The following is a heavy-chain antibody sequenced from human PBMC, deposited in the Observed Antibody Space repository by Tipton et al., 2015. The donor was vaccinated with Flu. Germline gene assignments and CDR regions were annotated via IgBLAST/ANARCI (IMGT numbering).Heavy chain of an antibody. Sequence: TLSLTCAVYGGSFSGYYWSWIRQPPGKGLEWIGEINHSGSTNYNPSLKSRVTISVDTSKNQFSLKLSSVTAADTAVYYCARGRGGRPGRYCSGGSCYRPRKNSSGWDYWGQGTLVTVSS. CDR3: ARGRGGRPGRYCSGGSCYRPRKNSSGWDY. J-gene: IGHJ4*02. CDR2: INHSGST. CDR1: GGSFSGYY. V-gene: IGHV4-34*01. D-gene: IGHD2-15*01.